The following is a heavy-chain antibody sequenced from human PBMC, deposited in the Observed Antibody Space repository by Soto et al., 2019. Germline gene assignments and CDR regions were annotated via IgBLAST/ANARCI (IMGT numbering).Heavy chain of an antibody. V-gene: IGHV3-13*01. Sequence: GGSLRLSCAASGFGFNGYDMHWVRQAPGKNLEWVAAISTAGDTYYLGSVKGRFTISREDAKNSLSLQMNSLRVGDTAVYYCARGGDRFDGMDVWGQG. D-gene: IGHD3-16*01. CDR1: GFGFNGYD. J-gene: IGHJ6*02. CDR2: ISTAGDT. CDR3: ARGGDRFDGMDV.